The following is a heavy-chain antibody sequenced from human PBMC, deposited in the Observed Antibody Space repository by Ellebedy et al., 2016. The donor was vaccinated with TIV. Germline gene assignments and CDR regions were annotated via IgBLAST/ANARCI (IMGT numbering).Heavy chain of an antibody. CDR2: IYYTGNT. Sequence: MPSETLSLTCSVSGDSFYSGRNCWSWIRQPPGKGLEWLGCIYYTGNTNYKSSLQSRVTISVDTSTNQFSLKVSSVTAADTAVYYCAREVYYYGTDVWGQGTTVTVSS. CDR3: AREVYYYGTDV. J-gene: IGHJ6*02. CDR1: GDSFYSGRNC. V-gene: IGHV4-61*01.